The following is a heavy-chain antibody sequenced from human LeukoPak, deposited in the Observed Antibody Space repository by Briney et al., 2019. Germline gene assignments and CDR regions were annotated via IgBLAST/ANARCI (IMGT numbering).Heavy chain of an antibody. Sequence: ASVKVSCKPSRYIFIDYNMHWVRQAPGQGVECMGWITPNSGGTNYAQKLQGRVTMTRDTSISTAYMELIRLRSEDTAMYYCAREGTTGKFDWFDPWGQGTLVTVSS. CDR1: RYIFIDYN. CDR3: AREGTTGKFDWFDP. CDR2: ITPNSGGT. J-gene: IGHJ5*02. D-gene: IGHD1-1*01. V-gene: IGHV1-2*02.